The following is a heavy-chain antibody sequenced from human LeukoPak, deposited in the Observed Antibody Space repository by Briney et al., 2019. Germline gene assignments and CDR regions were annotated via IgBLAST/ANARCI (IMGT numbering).Heavy chain of an antibody. V-gene: IGHV3-33*01. CDR2: IWYDGSNK. Sequence: GGSLRLSCAASGFTFSSYGMHWVRQAPGKGLEWVADIWYDGSNKYYADSVKGRFTISRDNSKNTLYLQMNSLRAEDTAVYYCARVNTIFGPPRYYGMDVWGQGTTVTVSS. D-gene: IGHD3-3*01. CDR1: GFTFSSYG. J-gene: IGHJ6*02. CDR3: ARVNTIFGPPRYYGMDV.